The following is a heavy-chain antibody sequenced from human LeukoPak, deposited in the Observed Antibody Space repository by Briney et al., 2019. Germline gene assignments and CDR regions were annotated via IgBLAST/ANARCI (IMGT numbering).Heavy chain of an antibody. V-gene: IGHV4-34*01. J-gene: IGHJ4*02. D-gene: IGHD2-2*01. CDR2: INHSGST. Sequence: SETLSLTCAVYGGSFSGYYWSWIRQPPGKGLEWIGEINHSGSTNYNPSLKSRVTISVDTSRNQFSLKLSSVTAADTAVYYCARILPHCSSTSCSDYWGQGTLVTVSS. CDR1: GGSFSGYY. CDR3: ARILPHCSSTSCSDY.